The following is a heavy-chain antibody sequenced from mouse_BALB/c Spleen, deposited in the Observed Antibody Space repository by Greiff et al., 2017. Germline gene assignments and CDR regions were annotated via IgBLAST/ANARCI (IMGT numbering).Heavy chain of an antibody. CDR2: IDPETGGT. CDR3: TLLRQNFDY. Sequence: VQLVESGAELVRPGASVTLSCKASGYTFTDYEMHWVKQTPVHGLEWIGAIDPETGGTAYNQKFKGKATLTADKSSSTAYMELRSLTSEDSAVYYCTLLRQNFDYWGQGTTLTVSS. CDR1: GYTFTDYE. J-gene: IGHJ2*01. V-gene: IGHV1-15*01. D-gene: IGHD1-2*01.